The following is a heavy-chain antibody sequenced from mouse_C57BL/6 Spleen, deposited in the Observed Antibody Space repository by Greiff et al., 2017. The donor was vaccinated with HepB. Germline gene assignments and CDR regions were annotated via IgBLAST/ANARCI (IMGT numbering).Heavy chain of an antibody. J-gene: IGHJ3*01. CDR2: ISGGGGNT. V-gene: IGHV5-9*01. Sequence: EVMLVESGGGLVKPGGSLKLSCAASGFTFSSYTMSWVRQTPEKRLEWVATISGGGGNTYYPDSVKGRFTISRDNAKNTLYLQMSSLRSEDTALYYWARHAATYGPFAYWGQGTLVTVSA. D-gene: IGHD5-5*01. CDR1: GFTFSSYT. CDR3: ARHAATYGPFAY.